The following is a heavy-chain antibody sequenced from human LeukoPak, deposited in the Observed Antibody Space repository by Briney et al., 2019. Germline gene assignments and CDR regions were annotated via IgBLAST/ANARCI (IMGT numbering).Heavy chain of an antibody. J-gene: IGHJ3*02. D-gene: IGHD3-10*01. CDR1: GFTFSTYD. CDR2: ISYDGSDK. CDR3: AKDFGEAAFDI. V-gene: IGHV3-30*18. Sequence: GGSLRLSCAASGFTFSTYDMHWVRQAPGKGLEWVAIISYDGSDKYYADSVKGRFTISRDNSKNTLYLQMNSLRAEDTAVYYCAKDFGEAAFDIRGQGTMVTVSS.